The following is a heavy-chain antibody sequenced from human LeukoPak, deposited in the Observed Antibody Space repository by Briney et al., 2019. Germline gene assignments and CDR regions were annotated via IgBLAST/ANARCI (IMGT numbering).Heavy chain of an antibody. Sequence: GGSLRLSCAASGFTVSSIHMVWVRQAPGKGLEWVSVTYTGGNSYYADSVKGRFIISRDNAQNSLFLQLNSLRAEDTAVYYCARDPYSSGWYKDAFDIWGQGTMVTVSS. CDR1: GFTVSSIH. CDR2: TYTGGNS. V-gene: IGHV3-53*01. J-gene: IGHJ3*02. CDR3: ARDPYSSGWYKDAFDI. D-gene: IGHD6-19*01.